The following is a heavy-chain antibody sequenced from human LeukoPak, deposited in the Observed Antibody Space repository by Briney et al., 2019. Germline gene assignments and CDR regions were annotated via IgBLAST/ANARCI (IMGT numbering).Heavy chain of an antibody. CDR1: AGSMNTYF. CDR3: ARGSELTKTSGHYSLDS. J-gene: IGHJ4*02. Sequence: ASETLSPTCTVSAGSMNTYFWTWVRQPAGKGLEWIGRISGSGTPYYNPSLESRVAISLDTSNNKFFLKVTSVTAADTAVYYCARGSELTKTSGHYSLDSWGQGTLVSVSS. D-gene: IGHD4-11*01. CDR2: ISGSGTP. V-gene: IGHV4-4*07.